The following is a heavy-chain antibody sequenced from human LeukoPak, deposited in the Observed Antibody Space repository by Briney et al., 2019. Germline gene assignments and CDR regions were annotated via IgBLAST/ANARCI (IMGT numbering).Heavy chain of an antibody. CDR3: AGLVGGAVGAPWYYYYMDV. J-gene: IGHJ6*03. CDR2: IYTIGST. Sequence: PSETLSLTCAVSGGSISSGSYYWSWIRQPAGKGLEWIGRIYTIGSTNYNPSLKSRVTISVDTSKNQFSLKLSSVTAADTAVYYCAGLVGGAVGAPWYYYYMDVWGKGTTVTVSS. CDR1: GGSISSGSYY. D-gene: IGHD1-26*01. V-gene: IGHV4-61*02.